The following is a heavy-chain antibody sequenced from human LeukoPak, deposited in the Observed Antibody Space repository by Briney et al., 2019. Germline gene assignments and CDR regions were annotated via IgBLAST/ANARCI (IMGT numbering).Heavy chain of an antibody. D-gene: IGHD2-2*03. CDR2: IWYDGTKE. V-gene: IGHV3-30*02. CDR1: GFTFSSYG. J-gene: IGHJ4*02. Sequence: GGSLRLSCEASGFTFSSYGMHWVRRAPGKGLEWVAFIWYDGTKENYADPVKGRFTISRDNSKNTLYLRMNSLRAEDTAVYYCAIGGRLGYCSSSSCPGLDYWGQGTLVTVSS. CDR3: AIGGRLGYCSSSSCPGLDY.